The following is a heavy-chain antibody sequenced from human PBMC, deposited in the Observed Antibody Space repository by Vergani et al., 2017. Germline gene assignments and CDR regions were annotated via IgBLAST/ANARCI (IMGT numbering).Heavy chain of an antibody. CDR2: IITIFGTA. J-gene: IGHJ5*02. CDR3: ARAQGYCSSTSCYPRRFDP. V-gene: IGHV1-69*01. D-gene: IGHD2-2*01. Sequence: QVQLVQSGAEVKKPGSSVKVSCKASGGTFSSYAISWVRQAPGQGLEWMGGIITIFGTANYAQKFQGRVTITADESTSTAYMELSSLRSEDTAVYYCARAQGYCSSTSCYPRRFDPWGQGTLVTVSS. CDR1: GGTFSSYA.